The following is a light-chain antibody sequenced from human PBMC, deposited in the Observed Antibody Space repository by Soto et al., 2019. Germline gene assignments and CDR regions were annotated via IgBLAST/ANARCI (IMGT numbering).Light chain of an antibody. CDR2: GAS. Sequence: EIVMTQSPATLSVSPGERATLSCRASQSVSSNLAWYQQKPGQAPRLLIYGASTWATGIPARFSGSGSGTEFTLTISSRQSEDFAVYYCQQYHNWPPCTFGQGTKLEIK. CDR1: QSVSSN. J-gene: IGKJ2*02. V-gene: IGKV3-15*01. CDR3: QQYHNWPPCT.